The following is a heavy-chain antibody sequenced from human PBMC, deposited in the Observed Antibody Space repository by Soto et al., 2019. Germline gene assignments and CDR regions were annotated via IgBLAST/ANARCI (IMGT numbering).Heavy chain of an antibody. CDR2: IDPTDSYP. Sequence: EAMPISCXGFGYSFATYWLCWVRSMPGKGLEWMGRIDPTDSYPNYGRSFQGHVTISADKSISPAYLQWSSLGASDPAMYYCVFYSSGDHRDLHSFPTQPSPDL. CDR3: VFYSSGDHRDLHSFPTQPSPDL. V-gene: IGHV5-10-1*01. CDR1: GYSFATYW. D-gene: IGHD2-15*01. J-gene: IGHJ2*01.